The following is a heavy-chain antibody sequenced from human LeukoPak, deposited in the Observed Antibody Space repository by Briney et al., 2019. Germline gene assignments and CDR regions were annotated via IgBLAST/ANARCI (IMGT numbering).Heavy chain of an antibody. Sequence: GGSQRLSCAASGFTFNHYAMNWVRQAPGKGLEWVSAISGSADSTYYADSVKGRFTISRDNSKNTLYLQMNSLRAEDTAVYYCAKGTLIAARLLFDYWGQGTLVTVSS. J-gene: IGHJ4*02. CDR3: AKGTLIAARLLFDY. D-gene: IGHD6-6*01. CDR2: ISGSADST. CDR1: GFTFNHYA. V-gene: IGHV3-23*01.